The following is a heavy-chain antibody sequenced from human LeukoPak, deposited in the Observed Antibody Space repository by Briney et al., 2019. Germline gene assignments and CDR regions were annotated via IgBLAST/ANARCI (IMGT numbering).Heavy chain of an antibody. CDR2: IKQDGSEI. CDR1: GFTFSNYW. V-gene: IGHV3-7*03. Sequence: GGSLRLSCAASGFTFSNYWMGWVRQAPGKGLEWVANIKQDGSEIYYVDSVKGRFTISRDNSKNSLYLQMNSLRTDDTALYYCATWAFYHGLDVWGQGSTVTVYS. CDR3: ATWAFYHGLDV. J-gene: IGHJ6*02. D-gene: IGHD2/OR15-2a*01.